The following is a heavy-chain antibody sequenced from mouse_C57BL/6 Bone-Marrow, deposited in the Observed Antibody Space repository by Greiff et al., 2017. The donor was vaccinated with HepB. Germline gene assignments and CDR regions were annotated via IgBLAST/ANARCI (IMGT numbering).Heavy chain of an antibody. D-gene: IGHD2-3*01. J-gene: IGHJ3*01. CDR2: IRLKSDNYAT. CDR1: GFTFSNYW. CDR3: TGAYDGYYEFAY. Sequence: EVKVEESGGGLVQPGGSMKLSCVASGFTFSNYWMNWVRQSPEKGLEWVAQIRLKSDNYATHYAESVKGRFTISRDDSKSSAYLQMNNLRAEDTGIYYCTGAYDGYYEFAYWGQGTLVTVSA. V-gene: IGHV6-3*01.